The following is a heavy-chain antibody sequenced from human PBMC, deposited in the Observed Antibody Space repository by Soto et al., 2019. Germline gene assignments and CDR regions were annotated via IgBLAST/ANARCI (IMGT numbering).Heavy chain of an antibody. Sequence: SGPTLVNPTETLTLTCTVSKFSLTNGRMGVTWIRQPPGKALEWLAHISSNDEKSYSTSLKSRLTISKDTSKSQVVLTMTNMDPVDTATYYCAHRPTIRGPAFDPWGQGTLVTVS. CDR1: KFSLTNGRMG. CDR2: ISSNDEK. CDR3: AHRPTIRGPAFDP. V-gene: IGHV2-26*01. D-gene: IGHD5-12*01. J-gene: IGHJ5*02.